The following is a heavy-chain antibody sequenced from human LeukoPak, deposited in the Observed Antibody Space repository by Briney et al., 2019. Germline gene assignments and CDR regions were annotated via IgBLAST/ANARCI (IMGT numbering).Heavy chain of an antibody. J-gene: IGHJ3*02. Sequence: PSETLSLTCTVSGGSISSYYWSWIRQPPGKGLEWIGYIYYSGSTNYNPSLKSRVTISVDTSKNQFSLKLSSVTAADTAVYYCAREVTMVRGFGENPGAFDIWGQGTMVTVSS. V-gene: IGHV4-59*01. CDR1: GGSISSYY. D-gene: IGHD3-10*01. CDR2: IYYSGST. CDR3: AREVTMVRGFGENPGAFDI.